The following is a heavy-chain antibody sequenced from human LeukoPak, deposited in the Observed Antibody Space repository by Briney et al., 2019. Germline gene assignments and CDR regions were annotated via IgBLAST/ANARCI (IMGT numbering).Heavy chain of an antibody. V-gene: IGHV4-39*07. J-gene: IGHJ2*01. CDR2: AYYSGST. CDR1: DVSVTTRDSY. Sequence: PSETLSLTCTVSDVSVTTRDSYWGWIRRPPGKGLEWIGSAYYSGSTYFNPSLKSRLSISVDTSKNQFSLRLTSVTAADTAVYYCVRDSPYSSGWYRFFDLWGRGTLVTVTS. CDR3: VRDSPYSSGWYRFFDL. D-gene: IGHD6-19*01.